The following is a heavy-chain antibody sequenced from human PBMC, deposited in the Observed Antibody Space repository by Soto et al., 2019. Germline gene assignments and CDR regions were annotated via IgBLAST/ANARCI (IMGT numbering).Heavy chain of an antibody. D-gene: IGHD3-22*01. V-gene: IGHV3-30*14. Sequence: GGSLSLSCAASGFTLSSYAMHWVRQAPGKGLEWVALISYDGSDKDYADSVKGRFTISRDNSRNTLYLQMNSLRAEDTAVYYCARDRVESGYPEYFQHWGQGTLVTVS. CDR1: GFTLSSYA. CDR2: ISYDGSDK. CDR3: ARDRVESGYPEYFQH. J-gene: IGHJ1*01.